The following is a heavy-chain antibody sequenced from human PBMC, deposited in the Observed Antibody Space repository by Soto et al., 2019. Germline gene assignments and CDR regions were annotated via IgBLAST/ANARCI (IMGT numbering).Heavy chain of an antibody. D-gene: IGHD2-2*01. J-gene: IGHJ5*02. V-gene: IGHV3-23*01. CDR1: GFAFSSYA. Sequence: VQLLESGGGLVQPGGSLRLSCAASGFAFSSYATSWIRQAPGKGLEWVSSITGGGGNTYYADSVKGRFTISRDNSKNTLYLQMSSLRAEDTAVYYCAKHCGSSSCYRFDPWGQGTLVTVSS. CDR2: ITGGGGNT. CDR3: AKHCGSSSCYRFDP.